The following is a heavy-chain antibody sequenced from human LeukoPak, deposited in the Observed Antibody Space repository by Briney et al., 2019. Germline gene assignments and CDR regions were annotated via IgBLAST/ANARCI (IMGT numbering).Heavy chain of an antibody. CDR3: ARSLYSYGDHVIPVGHAFDI. D-gene: IGHD4-17*01. CDR2: ISYDGSNK. Sequence: GGSLRLSCAASGFTFSSYAMHWVRQAPGKGLEWVAVISYDGSNKYYADSVKGRFTISRDNSKNTLYLQMNSLRAEDTAVYYCARSLYSYGDHVIPVGHAFDIWGQGTMVTVSS. V-gene: IGHV3-30*04. CDR1: GFTFSSYA. J-gene: IGHJ3*02.